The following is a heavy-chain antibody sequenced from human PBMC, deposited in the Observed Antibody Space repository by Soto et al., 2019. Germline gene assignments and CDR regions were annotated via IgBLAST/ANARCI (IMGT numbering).Heavy chain of an antibody. J-gene: IGHJ4*02. CDR3: TRGPRPISTGTGAY. D-gene: IGHD3-10*01. CDR2: IYNDGTYS. V-gene: IGHV3-74*01. Sequence: GGSLRLSCAASGFIFKMYWMHWVRQSPGKGLVWISRIYNDGTYSDYADSVRGRFTISRDNVNDTLYLQMNNLRAEDSGLYYCTRGPRPISTGTGAYWGQGTQVTV. CDR1: GFIFKMYW.